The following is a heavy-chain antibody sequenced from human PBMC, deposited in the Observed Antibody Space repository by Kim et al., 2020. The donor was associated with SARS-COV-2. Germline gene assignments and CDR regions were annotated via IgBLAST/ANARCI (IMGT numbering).Heavy chain of an antibody. D-gene: IGHD3-10*01. CDR2: INHSGST. Sequence: SETLSLTCAVYGGSFSGYYWSWIRQPPGKGLEWIGEINHSGSTNYNPSLKSRVTISVDTSKNQFSLKLSSVTAADTAVYYCARVLWFGDSLSYYFDYWGQGTLVTVSS. V-gene: IGHV4-34*01. CDR3: ARVLWFGDSLSYYFDY. CDR1: GGSFSGYY. J-gene: IGHJ4*02.